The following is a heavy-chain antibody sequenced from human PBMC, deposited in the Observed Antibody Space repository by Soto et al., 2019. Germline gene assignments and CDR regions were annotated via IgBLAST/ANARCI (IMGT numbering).Heavy chain of an antibody. CDR3: ARTLRGYSYGYRAY. CDR1: GFTFSSYA. CDR2: ISYDGSNK. D-gene: IGHD5-18*01. J-gene: IGHJ4*02. Sequence: VGSLRLSCAASGFTFSSYAMHWVRQAPGKGLEWVAVISYDGSNKYYADSVKGRFTISRDNSKNTLYLQMSSLRAEDTAVYYCARTLRGYSYGYRAYWGQGTLVTVSS. V-gene: IGHV3-30-3*01.